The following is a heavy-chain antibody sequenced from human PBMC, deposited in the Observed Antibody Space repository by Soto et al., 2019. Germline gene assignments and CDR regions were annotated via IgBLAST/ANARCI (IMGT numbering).Heavy chain of an antibody. J-gene: IGHJ4*02. CDR3: GRPYSRGNRLCGY. Sequence: EVQLVESGGGLVKPGGSLRLSCAAFGFSFYSYSMNWVRQAPGKGLELVSSISSTSSFLFYADSVKGRFTLSRDNAESSLLLQISSLGAEDTAVYYSGRPYSRGNRLCGYWGQGTLVTVSS. D-gene: IGHD6-19*01. V-gene: IGHV3-21*01. CDR2: ISSTSSFL. CDR1: GFSFYSYS.